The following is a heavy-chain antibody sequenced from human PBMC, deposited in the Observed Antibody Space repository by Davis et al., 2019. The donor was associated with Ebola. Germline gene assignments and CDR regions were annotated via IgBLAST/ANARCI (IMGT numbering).Heavy chain of an antibody. CDR2: ISWNSGSI. V-gene: IGHV3-9*01. D-gene: IGHD4-23*01. CDR3: ARGPSTGNSFTY. J-gene: IGHJ4*02. CDR1: GFTFDDYA. Sequence: SLKISCAASGFTFDDYAMHWVRQAPGKGLEWVSGISWNSGSIGYADSVKGRFTISRDNAKNLLSLQMNGLRAEDTAFYYCARGPSTGNSFTYWGQGTLVTVSS.